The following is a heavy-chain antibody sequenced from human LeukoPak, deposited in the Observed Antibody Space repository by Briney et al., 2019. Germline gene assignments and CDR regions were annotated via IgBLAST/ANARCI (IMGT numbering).Heavy chain of an antibody. Sequence: GESLKISCKGSGYSFTTYWIGWVHQMPGKGLEWMGIIYPGDSDTRYSPSFQGQVTISADKSISTAYLQWSSLKASDTAMYYCARSEMATVLSQDYWGQGTLVTVSS. CDR1: GYSFTTYW. D-gene: IGHD5-24*01. V-gene: IGHV5-51*07. J-gene: IGHJ4*02. CDR3: ARSEMATVLSQDY. CDR2: IYPGDSDT.